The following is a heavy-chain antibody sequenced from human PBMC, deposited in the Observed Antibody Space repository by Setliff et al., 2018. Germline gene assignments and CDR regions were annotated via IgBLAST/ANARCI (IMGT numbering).Heavy chain of an antibody. CDR2: IFPTGTT. CDR1: GDSITSGSVY. V-gene: IGHV4-61*02. CDR3: ARYNSSAACFDL. Sequence: SETLSLTCTVSGDSITSGSVYWSWIRQPAGKGLEWIGRIFPTGTTNYNPDLKGRVTMSVDTSKKRFSLMLRSVTAADTAIYYCARYNSSAACFDLWGPGTLVTVSS. J-gene: IGHJ5*02. D-gene: IGHD1-20*01.